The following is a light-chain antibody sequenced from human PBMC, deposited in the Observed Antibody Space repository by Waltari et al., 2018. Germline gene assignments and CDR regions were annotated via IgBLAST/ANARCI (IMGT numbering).Light chain of an antibody. CDR2: GAS. V-gene: IGKV3-15*01. Sequence: EIVMTQSPATLSVSPGERASLSCRASQSVSSDLAWYQQKPSQAPRLLIYGASTRATGIPDRVSGSGSVTEFTLTISSLQSEDSAIYYCQQYNEWPPYTFGQGTKLEI. CDR3: QQYNEWPPYT. CDR1: QSVSSD. J-gene: IGKJ2*01.